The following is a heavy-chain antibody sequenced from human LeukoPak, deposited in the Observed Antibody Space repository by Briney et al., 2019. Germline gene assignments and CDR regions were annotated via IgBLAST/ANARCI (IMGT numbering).Heavy chain of an antibody. D-gene: IGHD4-11*01. J-gene: IGHJ4*02. CDR1: GYSFSSYG. Sequence: GASVKVSCKASGYSFSSYGISWVRQAPGQGLEWMGWINANNGNTNYARKFQGRVTLTTDTSTSTAYMELRSLRFDDTAVFHCARGLGSVVPTVSDWGQGTLVTVSS. V-gene: IGHV1-18*01. CDR3: ARGLGSVVPTVSD. CDR2: INANNGNT.